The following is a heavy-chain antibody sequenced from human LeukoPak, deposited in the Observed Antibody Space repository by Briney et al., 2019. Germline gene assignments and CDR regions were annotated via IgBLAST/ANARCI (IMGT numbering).Heavy chain of an antibody. CDR2: IKSKTDGGTT. CDR3: ARGPTYYAFWSGYQGYFDC. D-gene: IGHD3-3*01. V-gene: IGHV3-15*07. CDR1: GFTFSNAW. Sequence: GGSLRLSCAASGFTFSNAWMNWVRQAPGKGLEWVGRIKSKTDGGTTDYAAPVKGRFTISRDDSKNTLYLQMNSLKTEDTAVYYCARGPTYYAFWSGYQGYFDCWGQGTLVTVSS. J-gene: IGHJ4*02.